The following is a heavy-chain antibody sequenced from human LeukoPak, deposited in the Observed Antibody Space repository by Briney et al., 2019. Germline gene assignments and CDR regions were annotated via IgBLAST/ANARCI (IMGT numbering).Heavy chain of an antibody. J-gene: IGHJ4*02. CDR2: ISGSGAST. CDR1: GFTFSTNA. V-gene: IGHV3-23*01. Sequence: GGSLRLSCLTSGFTFSTNAMSWVRQAPEKGLEWISGISGSGASTYYADSVTGRFTISRDNSRNTLYLQMNSLRAEDTAVYYCAKDAASDYWGQGTLVTVSS. CDR3: AKDAASDY.